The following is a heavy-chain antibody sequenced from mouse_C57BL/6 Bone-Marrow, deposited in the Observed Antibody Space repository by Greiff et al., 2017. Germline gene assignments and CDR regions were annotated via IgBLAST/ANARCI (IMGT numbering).Heavy chain of an antibody. CDR2: ISSGGDYI. J-gene: IGHJ2*01. V-gene: IGHV5S21*01. D-gene: IGHD2-5*01. Sequence: EVKLVESGEGLVKPGGSLKLSCAASGFTFSSYAMSWVRQTPEKRLEWVAYISSGGDYIYYADSVKGRFTISRDNARNTLCLQRTSLRSEDTAMYYCARPLYYSSFFDYWGQGTTLTVSS. CDR1: GFTFSSYA. CDR3: ARPLYYSSFFDY.